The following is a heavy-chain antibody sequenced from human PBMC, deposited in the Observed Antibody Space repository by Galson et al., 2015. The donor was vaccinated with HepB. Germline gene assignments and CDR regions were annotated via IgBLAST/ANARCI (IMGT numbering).Heavy chain of an antibody. CDR2: IKSKTDGGTT. J-gene: IGHJ5*02. D-gene: IGHD2-2*01. V-gene: IGHV3-15*01. Sequence: MSWVRQTPGKGLEWIGRIKSKTDGGTTEYAAPVKGRFTISRDDSRNTLYLQMHSLKTDDTAVYYCTTDVYFSSYWSWLDPWGQGTLVTVSS. CDR3: TTDVYFSSYWSWLDP.